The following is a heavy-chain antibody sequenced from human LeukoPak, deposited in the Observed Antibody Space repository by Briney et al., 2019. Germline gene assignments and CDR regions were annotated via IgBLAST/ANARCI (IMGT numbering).Heavy chain of an antibody. Sequence: SVKVSCKASGGTFSSYAISWVRQAPGQGLEWMGGIIPIFGTANYAQKFQGRVTITTDESTSTAYMELSSLRSEDTAVYYCARTGFTMVRGVRDNWFDPWGQGTLVTVSS. CDR1: GGTFSSYA. D-gene: IGHD3-10*01. V-gene: IGHV1-69*05. CDR2: IIPIFGTA. CDR3: ARTGFTMVRGVRDNWFDP. J-gene: IGHJ5*02.